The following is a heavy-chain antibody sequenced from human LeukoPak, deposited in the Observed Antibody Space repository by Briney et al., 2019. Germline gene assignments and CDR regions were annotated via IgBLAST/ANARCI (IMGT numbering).Heavy chain of an antibody. Sequence: PSETLSPTCTVSGGSISSYYWSWIRQPPGKGLEWIGYIYYSGSTNYNPSLKSRVTISVDTSKNQFSLKLSSVTAADTAVYYCARVMRYSYGRVGAFDIWGQGTMVTVSS. J-gene: IGHJ3*02. D-gene: IGHD5-18*01. V-gene: IGHV4-59*01. CDR3: ARVMRYSYGRVGAFDI. CDR1: GGSISSYY. CDR2: IYYSGST.